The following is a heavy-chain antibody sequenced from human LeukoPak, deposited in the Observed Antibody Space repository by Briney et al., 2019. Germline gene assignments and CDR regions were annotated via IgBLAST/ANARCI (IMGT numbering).Heavy chain of an antibody. V-gene: IGHV3-7*01. D-gene: IGHD6-13*01. J-gene: IGHJ6*03. CDR1: GFTSSSYW. CDR3: AKDSGIAAAGRWLSYYYYYYYMDV. Sequence: GGSLRISCAASGFTSSSYWMSWVRQAPGKGLEWVANIKQDGSEKYYVDSVKGRFTISRDNSKNTLYLQMNSLRAEDTAVYYCAKDSGIAAAGRWLSYYYYYYYMDVWGKGTTVTVSS. CDR2: IKQDGSEK.